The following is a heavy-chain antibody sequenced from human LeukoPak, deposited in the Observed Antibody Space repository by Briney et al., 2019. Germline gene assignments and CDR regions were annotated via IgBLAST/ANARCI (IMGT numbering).Heavy chain of an antibody. J-gene: IGHJ4*02. CDR3: ARDPTGYGDYDFDY. D-gene: IGHD4-17*01. CDR2: MSPNSGNT. Sequence: GASVKVSCKASGYTFTSYDINWVRQATGQGLEWMGWMSPNSGNTGYAQKFQGRVTITRNTSISTAYMELSSLGSEDTAVYYCARDPTGYGDYDFDYWGQGTLVTVSS. CDR1: GYTFTSYD. V-gene: IGHV1-8*03.